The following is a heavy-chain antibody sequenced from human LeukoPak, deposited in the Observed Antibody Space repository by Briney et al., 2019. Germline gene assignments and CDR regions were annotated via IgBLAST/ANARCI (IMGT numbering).Heavy chain of an antibody. CDR1: GGSISSYY. CDR3: ARHVWIKNVLRFLEWLPKPYYFDY. Sequence: SETLSLTCTVSGGSISSYYWSWIRQPPGKGLEWIGSIYYSGSTYYNPSLKSRVTISVDTSKNQFSLKLSSVTAADTAVYYCARHVWIKNVLRFLEWLPKPYYFDYWGQGTLVTVSS. D-gene: IGHD3-3*01. V-gene: IGHV4-59*05. J-gene: IGHJ4*02. CDR2: IYYSGST.